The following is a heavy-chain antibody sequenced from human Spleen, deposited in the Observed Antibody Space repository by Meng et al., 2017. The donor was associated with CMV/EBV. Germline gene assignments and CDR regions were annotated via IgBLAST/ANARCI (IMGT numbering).Heavy chain of an antibody. CDR1: GFTFSDYY. J-gene: IGHJ4*02. CDR2: ISSSGSTI. D-gene: IGHD3-3*01. CDR3: ARGIKPYYDFWSGQFGFDY. V-gene: IGHV3-11*01. Sequence: GGSLRLSCAASGFTFSDYYMSWIRQAPGKGLEWVSYISSSGSTIYYADSVKGRFTISRDNAKNSLYLQINSLRAEGTAVYYCARGIKPYYDFWSGQFGFDYWGQGTLVTVSS.